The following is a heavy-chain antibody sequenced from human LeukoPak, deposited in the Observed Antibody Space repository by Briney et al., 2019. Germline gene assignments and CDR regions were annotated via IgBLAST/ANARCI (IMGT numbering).Heavy chain of an antibody. CDR1: GGSVRNYY. CDR2: IYTNGTT. J-gene: IGHJ6*02. CDR3: AKEDNVVVTKYIHYGMDV. Sequence: PSETLSLTCIVSGGSVRNYYWTWIRQPAGKGLQWIGRIYTNGTTNYSPSLKSRVTMSVDMSKNQFSLKLTSVTAADTAVYYCAKEDNVVVTKYIHYGMDVWGQGTTVTVSS. D-gene: IGHD2-15*01. V-gene: IGHV4-4*07.